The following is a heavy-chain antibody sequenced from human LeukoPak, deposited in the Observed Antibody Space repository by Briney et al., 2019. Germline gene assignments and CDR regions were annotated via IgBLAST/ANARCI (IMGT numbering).Heavy chain of an antibody. V-gene: IGHV1-2*02. CDR2: INPNSGGT. CDR3: ARDQLPLGVTMVRGVFDY. J-gene: IGHJ4*02. D-gene: IGHD3-10*01. Sequence: ASVKVSCKASGYTFTGYYMHWVRQAPGQGLEWMGWINPNSGGTNYAQKFRGRATMTRDTSISTAYMELSRLRSDDTAVYYCARDQLPLGVTMVRGVFDYWGQGTLVTVSS. CDR1: GYTFTGYY.